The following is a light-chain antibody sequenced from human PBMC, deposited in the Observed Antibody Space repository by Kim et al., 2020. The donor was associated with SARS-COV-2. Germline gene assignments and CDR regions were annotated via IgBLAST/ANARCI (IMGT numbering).Light chain of an antibody. Sequence: DIQMTQSPSSVSASVGDRVTITCRASRDISIYLAWYKQKPGKAPELLIYLASDLQRGVPSRFSGSGSGTDFTLTITNLQPDDFATYYCQQANSFPLTFGGGTKLEI. CDR1: RDISIY. CDR2: LAS. J-gene: IGKJ4*01. CDR3: QQANSFPLT. V-gene: IGKV1-12*01.